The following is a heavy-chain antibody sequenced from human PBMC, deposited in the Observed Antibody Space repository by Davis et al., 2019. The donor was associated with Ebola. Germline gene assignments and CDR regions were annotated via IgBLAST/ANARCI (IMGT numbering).Heavy chain of an antibody. CDR2: ISYDGSNQ. J-gene: IGHJ4*02. V-gene: IGHV3-30*18. CDR3: AKDGGDYDSSGYYYASDY. CDR1: GFTFTSYW. Sequence: GESLKISCAASGFTFTSYWMHWVRQAPGKGLEWVTIISYDGSNQHYADSVKGRFTVSRDNSKNTLALQMNSLRPEDTAVYYCAKDGGDYDSSGYYYASDYWGQGTLVTVSS. D-gene: IGHD3-22*01.